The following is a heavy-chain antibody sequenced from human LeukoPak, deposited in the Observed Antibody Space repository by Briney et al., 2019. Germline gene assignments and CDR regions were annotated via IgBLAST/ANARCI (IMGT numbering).Heavy chain of an antibody. CDR1: GGSLSRGSYY. Sequence: SETLSLTCTVSGGSLSRGSYYWSSVRQPAGRGLGWLGRIYTSGSTNYNPSLKSRVTISVDTSKNQFSLKLSSVTAADTAVYYCARVNDFWSGYNWFDPGGQGTLVTVSS. CDR2: IYTSGST. V-gene: IGHV4-61*02. CDR3: ARVNDFWSGYNWFDP. J-gene: IGHJ5*02. D-gene: IGHD3-3*01.